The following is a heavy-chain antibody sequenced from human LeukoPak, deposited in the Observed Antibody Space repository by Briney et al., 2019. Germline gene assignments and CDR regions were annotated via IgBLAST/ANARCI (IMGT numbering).Heavy chain of an antibody. D-gene: IGHD2-21*02. CDR1: GGSISSSNW. CDR2: IYHSGST. J-gene: IGHJ3*02. CDR3: AKDLGTADIRPDAFDI. V-gene: IGHV4-4*02. Sequence: SETLSLTCAVSGGSISSSNWWSWVRQPPGKGLEWIGEIYHSGSTNYNPSLKSRVTISVDKSKNQFSLKLSSVTAEDTAVYYCAKDLGTADIRPDAFDIWGQGTMVTVSS.